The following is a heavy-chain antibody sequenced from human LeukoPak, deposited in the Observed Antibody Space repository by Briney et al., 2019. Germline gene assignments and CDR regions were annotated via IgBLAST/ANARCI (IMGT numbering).Heavy chain of an antibody. CDR2: ISYDGSNK. CDR1: GFTFSSYA. V-gene: IGHV3-30*07. D-gene: IGHD3-16*01. Sequence: GGSMRVSCAATGFTFSSYAMHWLRQAPGEGLEWVAVISYDGSNKYYADSGKGRFTIAGYNSKVTLYLQRNSLRAEGTSVYYCARALGGELYHFFDYWGQGTLVTVSS. J-gene: IGHJ4*02. CDR3: ARALGGELYHFFDY.